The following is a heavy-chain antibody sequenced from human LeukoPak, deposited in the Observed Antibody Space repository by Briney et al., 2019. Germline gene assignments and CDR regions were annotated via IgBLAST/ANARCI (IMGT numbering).Heavy chain of an antibody. J-gene: IGHJ4*02. V-gene: IGHV3-23*01. CDR1: GFTFNYYA. Sequence: GGSLRLSCAASGFTFNYYAMSWVRQAPGKGLEWVSAIIDDGASTYYADSVKGRFTISRDNSKKMLFLQMDSLRAEDTAVYYYTKLTTGGYCESDNCYAGFEFWGQGSLVAVSS. CDR3: TKLTTGGYCESDNCYAGFEF. D-gene: IGHD2-2*03. CDR2: IIDDGAST.